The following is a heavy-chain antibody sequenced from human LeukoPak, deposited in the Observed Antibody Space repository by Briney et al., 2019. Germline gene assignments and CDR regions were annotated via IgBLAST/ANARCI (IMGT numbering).Heavy chain of an antibody. CDR2: IDTNTGNP. D-gene: IGHD6-13*01. J-gene: IGHJ5*02. V-gene: IGHV7-4-1*02. CDR1: GYTFANYA. Sequence: ASVKVSCKASGYTFANYAMNWVRQVPGQGLEWMGWIDTNTGNPTYAQGSTERFVFSLDTSVNTAYLQINSLKSEDTAVYYCARDNYGAEEGIGSSLVWLDPWGQGTLVTVSS. CDR3: ARDNYGAEEGIGSSLVWLDP.